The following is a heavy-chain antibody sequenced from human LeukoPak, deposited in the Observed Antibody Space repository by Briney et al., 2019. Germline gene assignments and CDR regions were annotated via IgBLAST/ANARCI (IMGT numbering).Heavy chain of an antibody. CDR1: GGLISSSRYY. J-gene: IGHJ5*02. Sequence: SETLSLTCTVSGGLISSSRYYCRRSCQPPAKGLEWFGSIYYSGTTYYNPSLKSRVTIFVDTSKNQFSLRLSSVTAADTAVYYCARAAGGSAALRWFDPWGQGTLVTVSS. CDR3: ARAAGGSAALRWFDP. V-gene: IGHV4-39*01. D-gene: IGHD6-13*01. CDR2: IYYSGTT.